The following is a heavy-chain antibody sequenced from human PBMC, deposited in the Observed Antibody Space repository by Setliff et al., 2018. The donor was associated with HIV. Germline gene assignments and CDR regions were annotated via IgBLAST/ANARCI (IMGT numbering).Heavy chain of an antibody. CDR2: IKTDGSST. CDR3: ASFYGDYGY. V-gene: IGHV3-74*01. J-gene: IGHJ4*01. Sequence: GGSLRLSCAASGFTFSTYWMHWVRQAPGKGLVWVSRIKTDGSSTSYADSVKGRFTISRDNAKNTLFLQMNSLRAEDTAVYYCASFYGDYGYWGHGTQVTVSS. D-gene: IGHD3-10*01. CDR1: GFTFSTYW.